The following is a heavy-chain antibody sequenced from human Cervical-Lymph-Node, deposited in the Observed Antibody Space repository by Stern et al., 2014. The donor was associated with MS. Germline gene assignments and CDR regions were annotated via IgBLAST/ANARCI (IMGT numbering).Heavy chain of an antibody. CDR1: GFSLSTSGMC. V-gene: IGHV2-70*01. CDR2: LDWDDNK. J-gene: IGHJ6*02. Sequence: QITLKESGPALVKPTQTLTLTCTFSGFSLSTSGMCVSWIRLPPGKALEWLALLDWDDNKYYTTFLETRLTISRDTPQNPVILSVTNMDPVDTGTYYCARMSRDYYYYGMDVWGQGTTVTVSS. CDR3: ARMSRDYYYYGMDV.